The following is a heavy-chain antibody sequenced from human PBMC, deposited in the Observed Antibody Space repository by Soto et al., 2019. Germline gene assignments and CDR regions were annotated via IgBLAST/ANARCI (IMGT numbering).Heavy chain of an antibody. Sequence: ETLSLTCAVYGGSFSGYFWTWVRQAPGKGLEWIGEINHSGRTNTNPSLKSRISTSVDTSKNQFSLRLSSVTAADTAFYYCARGPRCINTSCSNDFYHFGLDVWGQGTSVTVSS. CDR2: INHSGRT. CDR1: GGSFSGYF. J-gene: IGHJ6*02. CDR3: ARGPRCINTSCSNDFYHFGLDV. V-gene: IGHV4-34*01. D-gene: IGHD2-2*01.